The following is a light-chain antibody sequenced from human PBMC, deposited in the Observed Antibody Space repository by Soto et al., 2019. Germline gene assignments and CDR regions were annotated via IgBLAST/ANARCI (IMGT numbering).Light chain of an antibody. J-gene: IGLJ1*01. CDR1: SSDVGAFNN. Sequence: QSALTQPASVSGSPGQAITISCSGTSSDVGAFNNVSWYQQHPGKAPKLMIYDVSNRPSGVSNRFSGSKSGNTASLTISGLRAEDEADYYCNSYTSNNTYVFGTGTKLTVL. V-gene: IGLV2-14*03. CDR3: NSYTSNNTYV. CDR2: DVS.